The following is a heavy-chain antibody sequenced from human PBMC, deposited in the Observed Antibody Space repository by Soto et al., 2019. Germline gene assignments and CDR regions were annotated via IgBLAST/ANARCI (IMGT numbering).Heavy chain of an antibody. D-gene: IGHD2-2*01. V-gene: IGHV3-30*18. J-gene: IGHJ4*02. CDR1: VFSFSSYG. Sequence: GGSLRLSCAASVFSFSSYGMHWVRQAPGKGLEWVAVISHDGRNKYYADSVKGRFTISRDNSKNTLYLQMNSLRIEDTAVYYCAKGIGLQFIVVVPSTMSDPIDSWGQGTLVTVSS. CDR2: ISHDGRNK. CDR3: AKGIGLQFIVVVPSTMSDPIDS.